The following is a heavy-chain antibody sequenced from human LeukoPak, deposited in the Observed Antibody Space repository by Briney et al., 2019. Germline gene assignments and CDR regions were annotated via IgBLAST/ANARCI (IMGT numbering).Heavy chain of an antibody. D-gene: IGHD3-16*02. CDR3: ARRYMATSAEDFDY. J-gene: IGHJ4*02. CDR2: IRPSGDNT. Sequence: PGGSLRLSCAASGFTFSSYDMTWVRQAPGRGLEWVSSIRPSGDNTYYGDSVKGRFTISRDNSKNSLYLQMNSLRAEDTAVYYCARRYMATSAEDFDYWGQGTLVTVSS. V-gene: IGHV3-23*01. CDR1: GFTFSSYD.